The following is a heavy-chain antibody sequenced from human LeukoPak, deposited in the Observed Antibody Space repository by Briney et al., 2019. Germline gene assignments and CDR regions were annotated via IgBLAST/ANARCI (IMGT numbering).Heavy chain of an antibody. V-gene: IGHV4-34*01. CDR3: ASRLRWGGIDY. CDR1: GGSFSGYY. CDR2: INHSGST. Sequence: PSETLSLTCAVYGGSFSGYYWSWIRQPPGKGLEWIGEINHSGSTNYNPSLKSRVTISVDTSKNQFSLKLSSVTAADTAVYYCASRLRWGGIDYWGQGTLVTVSS. J-gene: IGHJ4*02. D-gene: IGHD4-23*01.